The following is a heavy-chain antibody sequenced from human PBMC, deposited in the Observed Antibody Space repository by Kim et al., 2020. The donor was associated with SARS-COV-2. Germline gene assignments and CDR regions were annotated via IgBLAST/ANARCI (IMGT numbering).Heavy chain of an antibody. D-gene: IGHD4-4*01. V-gene: IGHV4-39*07. J-gene: IGHJ4*02. CDR3: ASVAYSCFDY. CDR2: GGT. Sequence: GGTYYNPSLESRVSISVDTSKNQFSLKMASVTAADTAVYYCASVAYSCFDYWGQGALVTVSS.